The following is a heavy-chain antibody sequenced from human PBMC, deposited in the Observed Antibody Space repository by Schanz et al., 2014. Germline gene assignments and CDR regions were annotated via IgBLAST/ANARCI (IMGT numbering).Heavy chain of an antibody. D-gene: IGHD3-16*02. CDR2: ISSNGGNT. V-gene: IGHV3-64D*06. CDR3: VKRGGVNSQRYPYFDY. CDR1: GFTFSSYS. Sequence: EVQLVESGGNLVQPGGSLRLSCSASGFTFSSYSMYWVRQAPGKGLEYVSGISSNGGNTYYGDSAKGRFTISRDNSKNTLDLQMSSLRAGDTAVYYCVKRGGVNSQRYPYFDYWGQGTLVTVSS. J-gene: IGHJ4*02.